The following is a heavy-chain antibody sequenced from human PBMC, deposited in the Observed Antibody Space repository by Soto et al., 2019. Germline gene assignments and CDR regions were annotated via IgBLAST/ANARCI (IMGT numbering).Heavy chain of an antibody. J-gene: IGHJ6*02. CDR2: INGGNGNT. Sequence: QVQLVQSGAEVKKPGASVKVSCKASGYIFINYAMHWVRQAPGQRLEWMGWINGGNGNTKYSQKFQGRVTITRDTSASTAYMEVSSLRSEDTAVYYCAREDYDFWSGKAMDVWGQGTTVTVSS. CDR1: GYIFINYA. D-gene: IGHD3-3*01. V-gene: IGHV1-3*01. CDR3: AREDYDFWSGKAMDV.